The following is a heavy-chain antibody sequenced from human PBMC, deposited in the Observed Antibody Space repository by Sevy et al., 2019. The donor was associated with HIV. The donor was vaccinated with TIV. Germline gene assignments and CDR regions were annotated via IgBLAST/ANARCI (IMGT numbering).Heavy chain of an antibody. Sequence: GGSLRLSCAASGFTFSSYSMHWVRQAPGKGLVWVSRINSEGSSTSYADSVKGRFTISRDNAKNTLYLQMNSLRAEDTAVYYCASYVVPAATYYFHGMDVWGQGTTVTVSS. CDR2: INSEGSST. D-gene: IGHD2-2*01. CDR3: ASYVVPAATYYFHGMDV. CDR1: GFTFSSYS. V-gene: IGHV3-74*01. J-gene: IGHJ6*02.